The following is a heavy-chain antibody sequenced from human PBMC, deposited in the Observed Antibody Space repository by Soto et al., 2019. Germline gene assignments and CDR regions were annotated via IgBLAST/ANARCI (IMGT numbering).Heavy chain of an antibody. J-gene: IGHJ2*01. V-gene: IGHV3-72*01. CDR3: ASPAVVGSARDRYFDF. CDR2: IKTKAISYTT. CDR1: GFIFSDHF. Sequence: EVQLVESGGGLVQPGGSLRLSCVASGFIFSDHFMDWVRQSPGKGLEWVGRIKTKAISYTTQYAASVKGRFTVSRDDSRNSFYLQMDSLKSEDTAVYYCASPAVVGSARDRYFDFWGRGTLVTVSS. D-gene: IGHD6-19*01.